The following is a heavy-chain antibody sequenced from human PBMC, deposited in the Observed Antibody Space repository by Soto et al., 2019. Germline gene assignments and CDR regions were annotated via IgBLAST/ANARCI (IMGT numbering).Heavy chain of an antibody. CDR3: TTDGTYYYDSSGPRPFDY. CDR2: IKSKTDGGTT. V-gene: IGHV3-15*01. D-gene: IGHD3-22*01. J-gene: IGHJ4*02. CDR1: GFTFSNAW. Sequence: GGSPRLSCAASGFTFSNAWMSWVRQAPGKGLEWVGRIKSKTDGGTTDYAAPVKGRFTISRDDSKNTLYLQMNSLKTEDTAVYYCTTDGTYYYDSSGPRPFDYWGQGTLVTVSS.